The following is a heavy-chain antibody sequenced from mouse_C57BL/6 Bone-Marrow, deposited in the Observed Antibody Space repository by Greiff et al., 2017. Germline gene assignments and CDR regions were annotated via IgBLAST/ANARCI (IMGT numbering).Heavy chain of an antibody. J-gene: IGHJ1*03. V-gene: IGHV1-74*01. CDR1: GYTFTSYW. CDR3: AISSIYPPIWYFDV. D-gene: IGHD5-1*01. CDR2: IHPSDSDT. Sequence: QVQLQQPGAELVKPGASVTVSCKASGYTFTSYWMHWVKQRPGQGLEWIGRIHPSDSDTNYNPKFKGKATLTVAKSSSTAYMQLSSLTSEDSAVYDCAISSIYPPIWYFDVWGTGTTVTVAS.